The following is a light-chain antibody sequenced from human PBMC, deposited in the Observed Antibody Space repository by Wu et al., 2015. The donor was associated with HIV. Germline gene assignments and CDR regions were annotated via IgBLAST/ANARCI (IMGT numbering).Light chain of an antibody. Sequence: EIVMTQSPATLSVSPGERATLSCWASQSIGSNLAWYQQKPGQAPRLLIYGASTRATGIPARFIGSGSGTEFTLTISSLQSEDFAVYYCQYYGSSPGATCTFGQGTKVEVK. CDR2: GAS. V-gene: IGKV3-15*01. CDR3: QYYGSSPGATCT. J-gene: IGKJ1*01. CDR1: QSIGSN.